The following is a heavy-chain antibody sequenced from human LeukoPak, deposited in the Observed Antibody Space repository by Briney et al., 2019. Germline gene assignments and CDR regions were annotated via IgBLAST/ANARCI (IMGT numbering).Heavy chain of an antibody. CDR1: GGSFSGYY. V-gene: IGHV4-34*01. CDR3: ARGRPLDP. J-gene: IGHJ5*02. Sequence: SETLSLTCAVYGGSFSGYYWSWIRRPPGKGLEWIGEINHSGSTNYNPSLKSRVTISVDTSKNQFSLKLSSVTAADTAVYYCARGRPLDPWGQGTLVTVSS. CDR2: INHSGST.